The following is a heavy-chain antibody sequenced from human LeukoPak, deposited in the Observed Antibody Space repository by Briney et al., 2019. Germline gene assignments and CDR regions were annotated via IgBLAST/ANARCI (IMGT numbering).Heavy chain of an antibody. J-gene: IGHJ4*02. D-gene: IGHD5-18*01. V-gene: IGHV3-33*01. CDR3: ARAMTPGYSYGFGY. CDR2: IWYDGSHK. Sequence: PGGSLRLSCAASGFTFSTYGMHWVRQAPGKGLEWVAVIWYDGSHKYYADSAKGRFTISRDNPKNTVYLQMNSLRVEDTAVYYCARAMTPGYSYGFGYWGQGALVTV. CDR1: GFTFSTYG.